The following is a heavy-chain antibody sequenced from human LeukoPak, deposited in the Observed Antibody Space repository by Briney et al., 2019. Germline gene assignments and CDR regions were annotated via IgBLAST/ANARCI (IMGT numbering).Heavy chain of an antibody. CDR1: GYSFTSYW. V-gene: IGHV5-51*01. CDR2: IYPGDSDA. CDR3: ARLRPQDAFDI. Sequence: GESLKISCKGSGYSFTSYWIGWVRQMPGKGLEWMGIIYPGDSDARYSPSFQGQVTISADKSISTAYLQWGSLKASDTAIYYCARLRPQDAFDIWGQGTVVTVSS. J-gene: IGHJ3*02.